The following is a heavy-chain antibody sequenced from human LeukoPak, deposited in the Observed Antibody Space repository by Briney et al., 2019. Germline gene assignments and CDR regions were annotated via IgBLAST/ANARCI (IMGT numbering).Heavy chain of an antibody. D-gene: IGHD3-9*01. Sequence: PSETLSLTCTVSGYSITSAYYWGWIRQPPGKGLEWIGSFFLKGSTYYDPSLKSRVTISVDTSKNQFSLKLSSVTAADTAVYYCAVPYYDILTGYSQAYGYWGQGTLVTVSS. CDR1: GYSITSAYY. CDR2: FFLKGST. V-gene: IGHV4-38-2*02. CDR3: AVPYYDILTGYSQAYGY. J-gene: IGHJ4*02.